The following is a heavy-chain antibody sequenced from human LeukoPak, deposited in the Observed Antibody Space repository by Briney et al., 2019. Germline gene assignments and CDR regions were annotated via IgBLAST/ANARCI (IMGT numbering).Heavy chain of an antibody. CDR2: INHSGSN. V-gene: IGHV4-34*01. J-gene: IGHJ6*02. CDR1: GGFFSGYY. CDR3: ARRGLSSGWYPYGMDV. Sequence: SETLSLTCAVYGGFFSGYYWSWIRQPPGKGLEWIGEINHSGSNNYNPSLKSRVTISVDTSKKQFSLKLSSVTAADTAVYYCARRGLSSGWYPYGMDVWGQGTTVTVSS. D-gene: IGHD6-19*01.